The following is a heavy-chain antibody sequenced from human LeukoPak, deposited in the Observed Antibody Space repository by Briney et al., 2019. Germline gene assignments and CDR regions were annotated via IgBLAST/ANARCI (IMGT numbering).Heavy chain of an antibody. J-gene: IGHJ6*02. CDR3: ARRYSYGYYYYYGMDV. CDR1: GFTFSSYA. V-gene: IGHV3-30-3*01. Sequence: GRSLRLSCAASGFTFSSYAMHWVRQAPGKGLERVSVISYDGSNKYYADSVKGRFTISRDNSKNTLYLQMNSLRAEDTAVYYCARRYSYGYYYYYGMDVWGQGTTVTVSS. CDR2: ISYDGSNK. D-gene: IGHD5-18*01.